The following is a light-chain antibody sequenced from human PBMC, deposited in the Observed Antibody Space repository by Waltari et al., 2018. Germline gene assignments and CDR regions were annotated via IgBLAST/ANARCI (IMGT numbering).Light chain of an antibody. Sequence: EIVLTLSPTILSLSPGEGPTLSCRASQSVSSNLALYQQKPGQAPRLLIYDASNRATGIPARFSGSGSGTDFTLTISSLEPEDFAVYYCQQRGDWSRTFGPGTKVEIK. V-gene: IGKV3-11*01. CDR1: QSVSSN. J-gene: IGKJ3*01. CDR2: DAS. CDR3: QQRGDWSRT.